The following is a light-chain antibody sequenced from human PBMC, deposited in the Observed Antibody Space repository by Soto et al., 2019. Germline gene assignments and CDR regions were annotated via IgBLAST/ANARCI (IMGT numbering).Light chain of an antibody. Sequence: DIQMTQSLSTLSASVGDRVIITCRASQSIGSWLAWFQQKPGKAPNLLIYDASSLESGVPSRFSGSGSGTEFTLTISSLQPDDFATYYCQQYNKTYSTFGQGTKLEIK. CDR2: DAS. V-gene: IGKV1-5*01. CDR1: QSIGSW. CDR3: QQYNKTYST. J-gene: IGKJ2*01.